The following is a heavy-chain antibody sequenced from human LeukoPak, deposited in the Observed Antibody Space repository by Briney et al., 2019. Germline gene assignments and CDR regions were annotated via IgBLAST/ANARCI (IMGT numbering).Heavy chain of an antibody. CDR1: GFTLTSYT. J-gene: IGHJ6*02. Sequence: GASVNVSCKASGFTLTSYTMHWVRQAPGQRLEWMGWINGGNGTTKYSQKFQGRVTITRDTSASTAYMELSSLRSEDTAVYYCASTSPYCSGGSCYGMDVWGQGTTVTVSS. CDR2: INGGNGTT. D-gene: IGHD2-15*01. V-gene: IGHV1-3*01. CDR3: ASTSPYCSGGSCYGMDV.